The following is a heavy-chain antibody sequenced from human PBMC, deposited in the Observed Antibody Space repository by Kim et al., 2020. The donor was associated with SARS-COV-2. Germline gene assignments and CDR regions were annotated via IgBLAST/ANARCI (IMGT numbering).Heavy chain of an antibody. D-gene: IGHD6-13*01. V-gene: IGHV4-39*07. CDR3: ARDSLGAAGTVWFDP. J-gene: IGHJ5*02. Sequence: SETLSLTCTVSGGSVSSSYYYWDWIRQPPGKGLEWVGSIYYSGSTYYNPSLKSRVTISVDTSKNQFSLRLNSVTAADTAVYYCARDSLGAAGTVWFDPWGQGTLVTVSS. CDR2: IYYSGST. CDR1: GGSVSSSYYY.